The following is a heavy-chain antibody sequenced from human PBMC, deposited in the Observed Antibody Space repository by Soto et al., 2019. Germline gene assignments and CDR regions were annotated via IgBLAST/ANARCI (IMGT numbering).Heavy chain of an antibody. D-gene: IGHD1-26*01. V-gene: IGHV1-69*13. CDR3: ARQRVGATRIYYFEY. CDR2: IIPIFGTA. CDR1: GGTFSSYA. J-gene: IGHJ4*02. Sequence: SVKVSCKASGGTFSSYAISWVRQAPGQGLEWMGGIIPIFGTANYAQKFQGRVTITADESTSTAYMELSSLRSEDTAVYYCARQRVGATRIYYFEYWGQGTLVTVSS.